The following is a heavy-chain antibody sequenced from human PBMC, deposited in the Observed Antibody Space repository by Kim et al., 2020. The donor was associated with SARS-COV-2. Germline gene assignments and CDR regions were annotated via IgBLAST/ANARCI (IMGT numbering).Heavy chain of an antibody. D-gene: IGHD4-17*01. V-gene: IGHV3-11*04. CDR1: GFTFSDYY. CDR3: ARGGTLTTVTTGPAWGGMDV. CDR2: ISSSGSTI. J-gene: IGHJ6*02. Sequence: GGSLRLSCAASGFTFSDYYMSWIRQAPGKGLEWVSYISSSGSTIYYADSVKGRFTISRDNAKNSLYLQMNSLRAEDTAVYYCARGGTLTTVTTGPAWGGMDVWGQGTTVTVSS.